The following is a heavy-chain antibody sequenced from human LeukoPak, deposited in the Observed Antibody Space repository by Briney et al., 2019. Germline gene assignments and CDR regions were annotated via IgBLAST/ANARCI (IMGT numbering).Heavy chain of an antibody. CDR1: GFTFSSYN. V-gene: IGHV3-48*01. D-gene: IGHD3-9*01. CDR2: ISSSGSTI. CDR3: ARDIYDILTGYHYYYYYMDV. Sequence: PGGSLRLSCAASGFTFSSYNMNWVRQAPGKGLERVSYISSSGSTIYYADSVKGRFTISRDNAKNSLYLQLNSLRPEDTAVYYCARDIYDILTGYHYYYYYMDVWGKGTTVTVSS. J-gene: IGHJ6*03.